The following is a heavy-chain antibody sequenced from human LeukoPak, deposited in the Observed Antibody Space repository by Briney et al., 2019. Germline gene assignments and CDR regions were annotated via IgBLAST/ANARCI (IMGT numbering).Heavy chain of an antibody. CDR3: ARARVRWFDP. J-gene: IGHJ5*02. CDR2: IYNSGTT. D-gene: IGHD1-1*01. CDR1: GGSIRNSSFY. V-gene: IGHV4-39*07. Sequence: SETLSLTCAVSGGSIRNSSFYWGWIRQPPGKGLEWIASIYNSGTTYYNPSLKSRVTISVDTSKNQFSLKLSSVTAADTAVYYCARARVRWFDPWGQGTLVTVSS.